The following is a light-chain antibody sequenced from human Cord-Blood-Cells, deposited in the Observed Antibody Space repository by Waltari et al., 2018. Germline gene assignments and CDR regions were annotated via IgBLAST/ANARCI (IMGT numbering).Light chain of an antibody. Sequence: QSALTQPASVSGSPGQSTTISCTGTSRDVGGYNYVSWYQQHPGKAPKLMIYEVSNRPSGFSNRFSGSKSGNTASLTISGLQAEDEADYYCSSYTSSSTWVFGGGTKLTVL. CDR1: SRDVGGYNY. J-gene: IGLJ3*02. CDR2: EVS. V-gene: IGLV2-14*01. CDR3: SSYTSSSTWV.